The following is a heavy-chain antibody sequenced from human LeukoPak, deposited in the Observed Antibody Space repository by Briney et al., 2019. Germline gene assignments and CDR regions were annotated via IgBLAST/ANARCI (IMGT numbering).Heavy chain of an antibody. V-gene: IGHV4-59*01. CDR2: IYYSGST. D-gene: IGHD2-15*01. Sequence: SETLSLTCTVSGGSINSYFWSWIRQPPGKGLEWIGFIYYSGSTNYNPSLKSRVTISVDTSKNQFSLKLSSVTAADTAVYYCARVLRVVAATGSWFDPWGQGTLVTVSS. CDR3: ARVLRVVAATGSWFDP. J-gene: IGHJ5*02. CDR1: GGSINSYF.